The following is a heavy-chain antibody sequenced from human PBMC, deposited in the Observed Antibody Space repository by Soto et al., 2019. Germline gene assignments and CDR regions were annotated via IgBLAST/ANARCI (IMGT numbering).Heavy chain of an antibody. Sequence: EPLSLTCAVYGGSFSGYYWSWIRQPPGKGLEWIGEINHSGSTNYNPSLKSRVTISVDTSKNQFSLKLSSVTAADTAVYYCARLPVLRYFDWLALPDYYYGMDVWGQGTTVTVSS. CDR3: ARLPVLRYFDWLALPDYYYGMDV. J-gene: IGHJ6*02. D-gene: IGHD3-9*01. CDR2: INHSGST. V-gene: IGHV4-34*01. CDR1: GGSFSGYY.